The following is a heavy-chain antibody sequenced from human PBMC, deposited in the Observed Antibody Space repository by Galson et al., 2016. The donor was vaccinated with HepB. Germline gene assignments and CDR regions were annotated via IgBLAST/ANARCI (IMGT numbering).Heavy chain of an antibody. J-gene: IGHJ6*02. V-gene: IGHV3-33*01. CDR1: GFTFSSYG. D-gene: IGHD1-26*01. Sequence: SLRLSCAASGFTFSSYGMHWVRQAPGKGLEWVAGIWFDGSNKFYADSVKGRFTIPRDNSNNTLYLQMNSLRAEDTAVYYCARAPRWYSGSPVVYYYHYGMDVWGQGTTVTVSS. CDR2: IWFDGSNK. CDR3: ARAPRWYSGSPVVYYYHYGMDV.